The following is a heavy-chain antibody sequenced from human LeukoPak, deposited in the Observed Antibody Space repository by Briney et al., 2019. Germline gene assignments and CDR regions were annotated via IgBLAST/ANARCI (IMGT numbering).Heavy chain of an antibody. V-gene: IGHV1-2*02. CDR1: GYTFSGYY. CDR2: INHNSGGT. D-gene: IGHD5-18*01. Sequence: AAVTVSFTASGYTFSGYYMHWVRQAPGQGLEWMGWINHNSGGTKYAQKFQGRVTMTRDTSISTAYMELSRLRSDDTAVYYCATEVTDWGQGTLVTVSS. CDR3: ATEVTD. J-gene: IGHJ4*02.